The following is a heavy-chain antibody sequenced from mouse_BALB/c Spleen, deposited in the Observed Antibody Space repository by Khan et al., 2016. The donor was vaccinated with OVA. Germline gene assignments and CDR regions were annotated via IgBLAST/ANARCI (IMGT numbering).Heavy chain of an antibody. CDR2: IDPSTDYT. Sequence: QVQLKESGAELAKPGASVKMSCKAPGYTFTSYWMHWVKQRPGQGLEWIGYIDPSTDYTEYNQKFRDKATLTVDKSSTTVYMQLTSLTTEDSAVYYYVKHCSSSAWFTYWGQGTLVTVSA. D-gene: IGHD1-1*01. V-gene: IGHV1-7*01. CDR3: VKHCSSSAWFTY. J-gene: IGHJ3*01. CDR1: GYTFTSYW.